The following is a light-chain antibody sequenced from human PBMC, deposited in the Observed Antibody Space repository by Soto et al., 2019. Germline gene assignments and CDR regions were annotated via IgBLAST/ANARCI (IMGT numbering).Light chain of an antibody. V-gene: IGKV1-27*01. Sequence: IQMTQSPSSLSVSVGARVAITCRARRVINNYLAWYQQKPGQVPELLIFAASTLQSGVPSRFSGSGSGTDFTLTISSLQPEDVANYYCQKYNSAPYTFGQGTKLEIK. J-gene: IGKJ2*01. CDR2: AAS. CDR3: QKYNSAPYT. CDR1: RVINNY.